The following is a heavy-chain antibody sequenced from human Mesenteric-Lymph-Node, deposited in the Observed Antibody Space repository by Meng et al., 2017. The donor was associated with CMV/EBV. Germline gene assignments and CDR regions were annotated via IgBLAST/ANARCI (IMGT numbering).Heavy chain of an antibody. D-gene: IGHD6-13*01. CDR3: VRAVYSSSWSYYFDY. CDR2: NIPILGIA. Sequence: SVKVSCKASGGTFSSYTISWVRQASGQGLEWMGGNIPILGIANYAQKFQGRVTITADKSTSTAYMELSSLRSEDTAVYYCVRAVYSSSWSYYFDYWGQGTLVTVSS. CDR1: GGTFSSYT. J-gene: IGHJ4*02. V-gene: IGHV1-69*10.